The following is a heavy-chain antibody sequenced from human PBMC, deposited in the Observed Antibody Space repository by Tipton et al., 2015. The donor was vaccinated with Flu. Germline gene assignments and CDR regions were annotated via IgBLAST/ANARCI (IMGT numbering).Heavy chain of an antibody. CDR1: GGSISTSY. Sequence: TLSLTCTVAGGSISTSYWSWIRQPAGKGLEWIGRISTSGSTNYNASLESQVTLSRDTSKNHISLRLRSATAADTALYYCAKHTVGRTMGDFAYWGQGILVTVSS. V-gene: IGHV4-4*07. CDR3: AKHTVGRTMGDFAY. D-gene: IGHD3-10*01. J-gene: IGHJ4*02. CDR2: ISTSGST.